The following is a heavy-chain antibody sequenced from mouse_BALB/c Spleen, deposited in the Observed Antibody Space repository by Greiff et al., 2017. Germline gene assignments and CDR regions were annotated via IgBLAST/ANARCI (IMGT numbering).Heavy chain of an antibody. Sequence: VQLQQSGPGLVQPSQSLSITCTVSGFSLTSYGVHWVRQSPGKGLEWLGVIWSGGSTDYNAAFISRLSISKDNSKSQVFFKMNSLQANDTAIYYCALYSYWYFDVWGAGTTVTVSS. D-gene: IGHD2-12*01. J-gene: IGHJ1*01. CDR3: ALYSYWYFDV. V-gene: IGHV2-2*02. CDR1: GFSLTSYG. CDR2: IWSGGST.